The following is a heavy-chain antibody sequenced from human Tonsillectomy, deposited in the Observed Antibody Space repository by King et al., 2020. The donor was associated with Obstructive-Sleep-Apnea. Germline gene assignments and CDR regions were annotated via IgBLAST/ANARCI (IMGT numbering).Heavy chain of an antibody. CDR1: GGSISSYY. V-gene: IGHV4-59*01. Sequence: QLQESGPGLVKPSETLSLTCTVSGGSISSYYWSWIRQPPGKGLEWIGDIYYSGSTNYNPSLKSRVTISVETSKNQFSLKLGSVTAADTAVYYCAREYYDILTGYRHFDYWGQGTLVTVSS. D-gene: IGHD3-9*01. CDR3: AREYYDILTGYRHFDY. CDR2: IYYSGST. J-gene: IGHJ4*02.